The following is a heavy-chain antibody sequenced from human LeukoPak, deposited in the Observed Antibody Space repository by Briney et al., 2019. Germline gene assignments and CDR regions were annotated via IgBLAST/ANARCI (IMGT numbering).Heavy chain of an antibody. Sequence: GGSLRLSCAASGFTFDDYAMHWVRQAPGKGLEWDSGISWNSGSIGYADSVKGRFTISRDNAKNSLYLQMNSLRAEDTALYYCAKDTGPAANDAFDIWGQGTMVTVSS. CDR2: ISWNSGSI. V-gene: IGHV3-9*01. CDR1: GFTFDDYA. D-gene: IGHD2-2*01. J-gene: IGHJ3*02. CDR3: AKDTGPAANDAFDI.